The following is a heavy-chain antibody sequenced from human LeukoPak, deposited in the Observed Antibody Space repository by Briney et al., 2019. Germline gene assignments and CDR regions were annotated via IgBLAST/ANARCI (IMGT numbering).Heavy chain of an antibody. CDR2: INPTGDST. D-gene: IGHD4-23*01. J-gene: IGHJ4*02. V-gene: IGHV1-46*01. CDR3: AREASGGYFDY. CDR1: GYTFSSYY. Sequence: GASVKVPCKASGYTFSSYYMHWVRQAPGQGLEWVGLINPTGDSTNYAQNFRGRVTMTRDTSTSTVYMDLSSLRSEDTAVYYCAREASGGYFDYWGQGTLVTVSS.